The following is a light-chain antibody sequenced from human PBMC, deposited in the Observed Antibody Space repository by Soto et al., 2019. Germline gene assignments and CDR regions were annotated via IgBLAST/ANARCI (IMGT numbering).Light chain of an antibody. CDR2: DAS. V-gene: IGKV3-11*01. J-gene: IGKJ4*01. CDR1: QSVSSY. CDR3: KQRSNRLT. Sequence: EIVLTQSTSTLSLSPEQRATLSCSASQSVSSYLAWYQQKPGQAPRLIISDASNRATGIPARCSGSGSSTDFTLTISSLEPEDVAVYYCKQRSNRLTFGGGTKVEIK.